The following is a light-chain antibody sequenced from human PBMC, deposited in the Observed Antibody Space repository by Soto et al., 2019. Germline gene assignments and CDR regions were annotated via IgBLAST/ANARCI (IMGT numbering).Light chain of an antibody. Sequence: DIQMTQSRSSLSGSVVYRFTITCRASQIISTYLNWYQQRAGLAPRLLIYAASSLQSGVPPRFSGSGSGTDFTLTISSLQPEDFATYFCQQTYSAPPTLGQGPKVDI. J-gene: IGKJ1*01. CDR2: AAS. CDR3: QQTYSAPPT. CDR1: QIISTY. V-gene: IGKV1-39*01.